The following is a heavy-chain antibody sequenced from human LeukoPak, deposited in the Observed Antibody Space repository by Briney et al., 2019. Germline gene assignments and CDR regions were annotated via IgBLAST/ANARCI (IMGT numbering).Heavy chain of an antibody. CDR1: GFTFNNFA. CDR3: AKRYYDFPLDY. V-gene: IGHV3-23*01. D-gene: IGHD3-3*01. Sequence: GGSLRLSCAASGFTFNNFAMGWVRQAPGSGLEWVSAITGSGGSKYYADSVKGRFAISRDNSKNTLYLQINNPRVEDTAVYYCAKRYYDFPLDYWGQGTLVTVSS. J-gene: IGHJ4*02. CDR2: ITGSGGSK.